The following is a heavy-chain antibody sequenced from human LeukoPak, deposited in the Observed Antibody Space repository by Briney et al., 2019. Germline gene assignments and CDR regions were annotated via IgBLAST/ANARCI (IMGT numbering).Heavy chain of an antibody. J-gene: IGHJ4*02. D-gene: IGHD3-22*01. CDR3: AREYYDSSGSIFDY. V-gene: IGHV4-31*03. CDR1: GGSISSGGYY. Sequence: SETLSLTCTVSGGSISSGGYYWSWIRQHPGKGLEWIGYIYYSGSTYCNPSLKSRVTISVDTSKNQFSLKLSSVTAADTAVYYCAREYYDSSGSIFDYWGQGALVTVSS. CDR2: IYYSGST.